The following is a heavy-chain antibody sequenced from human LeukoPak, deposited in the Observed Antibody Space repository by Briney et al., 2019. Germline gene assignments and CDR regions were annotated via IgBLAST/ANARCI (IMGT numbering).Heavy chain of an antibody. CDR1: GFTFSDYN. CDR3: ARDLDWSFDY. V-gene: IGHV3-48*02. Sequence: GGSLRLSCAASGFTFSDYNLNWVRQAPGKGLEWVSNIRSSGSAIFYADSAKGRFTVSRDNAINSLYLQMNSLRDEDTAVYYCARDLDWSFDYWGQGILVTVSS. D-gene: IGHD3/OR15-3a*01. CDR2: IRSSGSAI. J-gene: IGHJ4*02.